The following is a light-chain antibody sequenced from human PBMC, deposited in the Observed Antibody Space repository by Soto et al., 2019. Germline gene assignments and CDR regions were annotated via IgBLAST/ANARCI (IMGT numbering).Light chain of an antibody. Sequence: EILMTQSPSSLSVSLGDRVTITCRASQSISNYLAWYQQKPGKVPKLLIYAASTMQSGVPSRFSGSGSGTDFTLTISSLQPEDVAIYYCQKYNSAPLTFGGGTQLEIK. CDR3: QKYNSAPLT. CDR1: QSISNY. J-gene: IGKJ5*01. CDR2: AAS. V-gene: IGKV1-27*01.